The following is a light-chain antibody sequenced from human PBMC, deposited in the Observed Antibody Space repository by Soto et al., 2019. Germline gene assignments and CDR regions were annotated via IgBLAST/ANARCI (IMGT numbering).Light chain of an antibody. J-gene: IGKJ5*01. CDR3: QQRSNWPPLIS. CDR2: GAS. CDR1: QTVSTN. Sequence: ERVMTQSKATLSVSPGERATLSCRASQTVSTNLAWYQQKPGQAPRLIIYGASARATGIPARFSGSGSGTEFTLTISSLKPEDFAVYYCQQRSNWPPLISFGQGTRLEIK. V-gene: IGKV3-15*01.